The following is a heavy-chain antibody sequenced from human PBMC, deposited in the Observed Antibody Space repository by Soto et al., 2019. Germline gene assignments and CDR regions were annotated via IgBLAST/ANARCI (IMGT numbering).Heavy chain of an antibody. V-gene: IGHV3-30*03. CDR3: ARGRKQIVAGSGYFDY. CDR2: ISNDGSNK. CDR1: GFIFSSYG. Sequence: QVELVEFGGGVVQPGRSLRLSCATSGFIFSSYGMNWVRQAPGKGLEWVAVISNDGSNKYYADSVKGRFTISRDNSKNTLYLQMNSLRAEDTAMYYCARGRKQIVAGSGYFDYWGQGTLVTVSS. D-gene: IGHD6-19*01. J-gene: IGHJ4*02.